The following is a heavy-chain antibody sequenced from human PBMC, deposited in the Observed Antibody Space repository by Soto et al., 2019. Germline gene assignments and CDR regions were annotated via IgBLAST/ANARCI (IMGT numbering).Heavy chain of an antibody. CDR2: ISTYNGHT. CDR3: TTTQRMGTTTAAFGS. Sequence: QVQRVQSGAEVKKPRASVKVSCRAAGYIFTNYGISWVRQAPGQGLEWMGLISTYNGHTKYAQKLQGRVTMTTNTLTRTVYKEMRRLRAEGAARYYCTTTQRMGTTTAAFGSLGQGTMLTVAS. V-gene: IGHV1-18*01. CDR1: GYIFTNYG. D-gene: IGHD1-1*01. J-gene: IGHJ3*02.